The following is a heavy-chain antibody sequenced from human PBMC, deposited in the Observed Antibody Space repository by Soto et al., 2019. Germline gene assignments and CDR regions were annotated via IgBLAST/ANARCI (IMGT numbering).Heavy chain of an antibody. CDR3: ARGDQEYAVFLNYYMDV. J-gene: IGHJ6*03. CDR2: NNHSGST. V-gene: IGHV4-34*01. CDR1: GGSFSGYY. Sequence: SETLSLTCAVYGGSFSGYYWSWIRNPPGKGLGLIGENNHSGSTNSNPSLKSRVTISVDTSKNQFSLKLSSVTAADTAVYYCARGDQEYAVFLNYYMDVWGKGTTVTVSS. D-gene: IGHD2-8*01.